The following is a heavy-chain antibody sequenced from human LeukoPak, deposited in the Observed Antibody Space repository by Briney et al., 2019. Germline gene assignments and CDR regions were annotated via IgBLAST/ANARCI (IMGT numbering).Heavy chain of an antibody. CDR2: IFQSGSP. D-gene: IGHD1-26*01. CDR1: GGSFSGYY. Sequence: SETLSLTCAVYGGSFSGYYWSWIRQPPGKGLEWIGYIFQSGSPSYNPSLRSRVTISVDTSRNHFSLELISVTAADTAMYYCARDRAGLGLLDFWGQGTMVTVSS. V-gene: IGHV4-34*12. CDR3: ARDRAGLGLLDF. J-gene: IGHJ3*01.